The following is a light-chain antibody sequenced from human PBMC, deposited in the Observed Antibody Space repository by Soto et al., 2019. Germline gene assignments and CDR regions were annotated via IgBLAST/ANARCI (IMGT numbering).Light chain of an antibody. CDR3: CSYVGSRTVV. J-gene: IGLJ2*01. Sequence: QSVLTQPASVSGSPGQSITLSCTGTSSDLGSYNLVSWYQQHPGKAPKLMIYEGSKRPSGVSNRFSGSRSGNTASLTISSLQADDEAEYYCCSYVGSRTVVFGGGTKLTVL. V-gene: IGLV2-23*01. CDR2: EGS. CDR1: SSDLGSYNL.